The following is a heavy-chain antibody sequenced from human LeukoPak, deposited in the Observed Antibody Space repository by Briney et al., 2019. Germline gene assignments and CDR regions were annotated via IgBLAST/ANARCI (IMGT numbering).Heavy chain of an antibody. CDR1: GGSISGSRT. D-gene: IGHD6-25*01. Sequence: SETLSLTCTVSGGSISGSRTWGWVRQPPGKGPEWIGNIHNDGRTASNPSLKSRVPMSLDPSTNQFSPEANSVARADPAFEYRSRVLTAAGLDFWGQGVLV. CDR3: SRVLTAAGLDF. J-gene: IGHJ4*02. V-gene: IGHV4-39*07. CDR2: IHNDGRT.